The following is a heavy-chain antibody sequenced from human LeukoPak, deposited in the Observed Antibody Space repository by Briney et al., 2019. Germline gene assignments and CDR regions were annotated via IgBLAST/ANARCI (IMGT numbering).Heavy chain of an antibody. J-gene: IGHJ5*02. V-gene: IGHV4-34*01. CDR1: GGSFSGYC. Sequence: PSETLSLTCAVYGGSFSGYCWSWIRQPPGKGLEWIGEINHSGSTSYNPSLKSRVTISVDTSKNQFSLKLSSVTAADTAVYYCATSGGSGNGAYNWFDPWGQGTLVTVSS. CDR2: INHSGST. D-gene: IGHD3-10*01. CDR3: ATSGGSGNGAYNWFDP.